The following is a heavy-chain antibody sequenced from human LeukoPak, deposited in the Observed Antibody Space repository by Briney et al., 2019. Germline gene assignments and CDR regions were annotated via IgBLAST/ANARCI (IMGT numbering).Heavy chain of an antibody. Sequence: KPSETLSLTCTVSGGSVSSDSWNWIRQSPGKGLEWIGYIYNTGSSNHNPSLKNRVTISFDKSKSHLSLNLTSVTAADTAIYYCARHGKMNPVQGAFWYFDLWGRGTLVTVSS. CDR1: GGSVSSDS. CDR2: IYNTGSS. V-gene: IGHV4-59*08. J-gene: IGHJ2*01. CDR3: ARHGKMNPVQGAFWYFDL. D-gene: IGHD3-10*01.